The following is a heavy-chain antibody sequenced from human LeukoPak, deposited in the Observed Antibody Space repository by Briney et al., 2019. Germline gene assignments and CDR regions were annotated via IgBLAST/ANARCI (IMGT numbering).Heavy chain of an antibody. J-gene: IGHJ4*02. D-gene: IGHD3-10*01. V-gene: IGHV3-23*01. CDR1: GFTFSSSA. CDR2: ISRSGDRT. CDR3: AKGYYGSGSYGWFDY. Sequence: GGSLRLSCAASGFTFSSSAMNWVRQAPGKGLEWVSTISRSGDRTYYADSVKGRFTISRDNSKNTLFLQMNSLRAEDTAVYYCAKGYYGSGSYGWFDYWGQGTLVTVSS.